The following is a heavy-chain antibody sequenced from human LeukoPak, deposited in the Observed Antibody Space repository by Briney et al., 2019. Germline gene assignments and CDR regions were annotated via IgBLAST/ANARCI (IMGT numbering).Heavy chain of an antibody. Sequence: PSETLSLTCSVSGGSINSHSYHWGWVRQPPGKGLEWIGNIYYSGSTHYNPSLKSRVTISIDTSKNQFSLKVSSVTATDTAVYYCARRTVGTSLRGLWGRGTLVTVSS. CDR1: GGSINSHSYH. D-gene: IGHD4-23*01. J-gene: IGHJ4*02. CDR2: IYYSGST. V-gene: IGHV4-39*01. CDR3: ARRTVGTSLRGL.